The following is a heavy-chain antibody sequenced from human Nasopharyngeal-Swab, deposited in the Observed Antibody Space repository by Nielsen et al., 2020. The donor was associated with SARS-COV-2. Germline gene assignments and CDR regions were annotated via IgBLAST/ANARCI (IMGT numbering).Heavy chain of an antibody. CDR3: AKDRGIVVVIGFDY. D-gene: IGHD3-22*01. CDR1: GFTFSSYA. CDR2: ISGSGGST. V-gene: IGHV3-23*01. Sequence: GESLKISCAASGFTFSSYAMSWVRQAPGKGLEWVSAISGSGGSTYYADSVKGRFTISRDNTKNTLYLQMNSLRAVDTAVYYCAKDRGIVVVIGFDYWGQGTLVTVSS. J-gene: IGHJ4*02.